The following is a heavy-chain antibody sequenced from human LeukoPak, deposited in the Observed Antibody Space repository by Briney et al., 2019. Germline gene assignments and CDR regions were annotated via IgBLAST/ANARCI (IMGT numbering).Heavy chain of an antibody. J-gene: IGHJ4*02. CDR2: ITNSGGGT. Sequence: GGSLRLSCAASGFTFTRSAMGWVRQAPGKGLEWVSCITNSGGGTYYADSVKGRFTISRDNSKNTLYLQMNSLRVEDTAVYYCAQRFDYWGQGTLVTVSS. CDR3: AQRFDY. V-gene: IGHV3-23*05. CDR1: GFTFTRSA.